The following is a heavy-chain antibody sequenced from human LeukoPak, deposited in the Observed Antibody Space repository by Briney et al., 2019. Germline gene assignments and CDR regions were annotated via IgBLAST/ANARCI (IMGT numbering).Heavy chain of an antibody. CDR3: ATGDYYYYYMDV. Sequence: SETLSLTCTVSGGSISSSSYYWSWIRQPPGKGLEWIGEINHSGSTNYNPSLKSRVTISVDTSKNQFSLKLSSVTAADTAVYYCATGDYYYYYMDVWGKGTTVTVSS. V-gene: IGHV4-39*07. J-gene: IGHJ6*03. D-gene: IGHD7-27*01. CDR2: INHSGST. CDR1: GGSISSSSYY.